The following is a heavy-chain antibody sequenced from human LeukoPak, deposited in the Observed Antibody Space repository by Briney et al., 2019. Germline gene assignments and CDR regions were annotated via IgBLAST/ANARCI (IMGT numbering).Heavy chain of an antibody. J-gene: IGHJ4*02. CDR1: GFTFSSYG. V-gene: IGHV3-30*02. Sequence: GGSLRLSCAASGFTFSSYGMRWVRQAPGKGLEGVAFIRYGGSNKYYADSVKGRFTISRDNSKNTLYLQMNSLRAEDTAVYYCANSAAAYCSSTSCYTPVGYWGQGTLVTVSS. CDR3: ANSAAAYCSSTSCYTPVGY. CDR2: IRYGGSNK. D-gene: IGHD2-2*02.